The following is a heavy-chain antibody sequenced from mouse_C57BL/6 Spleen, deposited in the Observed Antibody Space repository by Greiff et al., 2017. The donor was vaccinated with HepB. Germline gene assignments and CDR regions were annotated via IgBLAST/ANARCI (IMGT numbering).Heavy chain of an antibody. Sequence: QVQLQQSGPELVKPGASVKISCKASGYSFTSYYIHWVKQRPGQGLEWIGWIYPGSGNTKYNEKFKGKATLTADTSSSPAYMQLSSLTSEDSAVYYCARGEPFTTVVSMDYWGQGTSVTVSS. CDR1: GYSFTSYY. J-gene: IGHJ4*01. V-gene: IGHV1-66*01. CDR2: IYPGSGNT. CDR3: ARGEPFTTVVSMDY. D-gene: IGHD1-1*01.